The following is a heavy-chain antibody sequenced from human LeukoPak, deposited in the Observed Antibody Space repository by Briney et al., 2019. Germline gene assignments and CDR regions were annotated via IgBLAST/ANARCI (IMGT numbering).Heavy chain of an antibody. D-gene: IGHD1-26*01. CDR1: EFTFMTSW. V-gene: IGHV3-30*02. Sequence: GGSLRLSCVASEFTFMTSWMSWVRQAPGKGLEWVAFIRYDAINKYYADSVKGRFTISRDNSKNTVYLQMNSLRTEDTAVYYCAKTVGASTFYYYMDVWGKGTTVTVTS. CDR2: IRYDAINK. CDR3: AKTVGASTFYYYMDV. J-gene: IGHJ6*03.